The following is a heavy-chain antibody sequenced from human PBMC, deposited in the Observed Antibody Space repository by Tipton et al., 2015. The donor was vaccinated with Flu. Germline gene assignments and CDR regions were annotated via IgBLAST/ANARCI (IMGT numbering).Heavy chain of an antibody. V-gene: IGHV4-31*03. CDR3: ARSLRWSAPFNY. J-gene: IGHJ4*02. D-gene: IGHD4-23*01. CDR1: GGSISSSDSY. CDR2: IYYSGST. Sequence: TLSLTCTVSGGSISSSDSYWSWIRQHPGKGLEWIGYIYYSGSTYYNPSLKSRVTISVDTSKNQFSLKLSSVTAADTAVYYCARSLRWSAPFNYWGQGTLVTVAS.